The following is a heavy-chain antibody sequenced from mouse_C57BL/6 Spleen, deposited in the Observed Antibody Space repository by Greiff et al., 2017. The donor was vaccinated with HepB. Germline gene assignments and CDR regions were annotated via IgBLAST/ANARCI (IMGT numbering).Heavy chain of an antibody. V-gene: IGHV1-80*01. CDR3: ARSGSSGYFDY. CDR1: GFAFSSYW. Sequence: QVQLKQSGAELVKPGASVKISCKASGFAFSSYWMNWVKQRPGKGLEWVGQIYPGDGDTNYNGKFKGKATLTADKSSSTAYMQLSSLTSEDSAFYFCARSGSSGYFDYGGQGTTLTVSS. D-gene: IGHD3-2*02. CDR2: IYPGDGDT. J-gene: IGHJ2*01.